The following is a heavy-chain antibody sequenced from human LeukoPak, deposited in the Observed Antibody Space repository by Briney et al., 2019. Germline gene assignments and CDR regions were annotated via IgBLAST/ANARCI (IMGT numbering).Heavy chain of an antibody. J-gene: IGHJ4*02. D-gene: IGHD2-2*01. CDR1: GFTFSSYA. CDR2: ISGSGGST. Sequence: QPGGSLRLSCGASGFTFSSYAVSWVRQAPGKGLEWVSAISGSGGSTYYADSVKGRFTISRDNSKNTLYLQMNSLRAEDTAVYYCAKDLTGIVVVPAAIRVFDYWGQGTLVTVSS. CDR3: AKDLTGIVVVPAAIRVFDY. V-gene: IGHV3-23*01.